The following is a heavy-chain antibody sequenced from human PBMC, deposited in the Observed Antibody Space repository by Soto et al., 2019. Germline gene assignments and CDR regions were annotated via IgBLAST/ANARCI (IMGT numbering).Heavy chain of an antibody. Sequence: QVQLQESGPGLVKPSGTLSLTCAVSGGSISSSNWWSWVRQSPGMGLEWIGEISHSGDTNYNPSLGSRVTISVDKSKNLLSLNLTSVTAADTAVYYCARVDYYFASGTFGYWGQGTLVTVSS. CDR3: ARVDYYFASGTFGY. V-gene: IGHV4-4*02. D-gene: IGHD3-10*01. J-gene: IGHJ4*02. CDR1: GGSISSSNW. CDR2: ISHSGDT.